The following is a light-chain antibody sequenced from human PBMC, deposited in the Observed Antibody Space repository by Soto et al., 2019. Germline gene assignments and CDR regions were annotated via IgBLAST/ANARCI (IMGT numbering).Light chain of an antibody. Sequence: QSALTQPASVSGSPGQSITISCSGTSSDIGAYDHVAWFQQFPGKTPKLMIYSVSIRPSGVSYRFSGSKSGNTASLTISGPQAEEEADYYSISYPVNRSYVFGTGTKLTVL. CDR3: ISYPVNRSYV. CDR1: SSDIGAYDH. V-gene: IGLV2-14*03. J-gene: IGLJ1*01. CDR2: SVS.